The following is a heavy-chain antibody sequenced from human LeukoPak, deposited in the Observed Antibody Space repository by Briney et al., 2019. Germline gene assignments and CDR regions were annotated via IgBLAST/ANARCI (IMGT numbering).Heavy chain of an antibody. J-gene: IGHJ6*02. V-gene: IGHV4-59*01. CDR1: GGSISSYY. CDR3: ARDSLYGMDV. Sequence: SETLSLTCTVSGGSISSYYWSWIRQPPGKGLEWIGCIYYSGSTNYYPSLKSRVTISVDTSKNQFSLKLSSVTAADTAVYYCARDSLYGMDVWGQGTTVTVSS. CDR2: IYYSGST.